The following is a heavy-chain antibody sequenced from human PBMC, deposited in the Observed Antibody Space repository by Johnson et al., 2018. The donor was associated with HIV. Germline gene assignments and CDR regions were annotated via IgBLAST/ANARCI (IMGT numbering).Heavy chain of an antibody. CDR2: ISYDGSNK. J-gene: IGHJ3*02. Sequence: QVQLVESGGGLVQPGRSLRLSCTVSGFTFDDYAMHWVRQAPGKGLEWVAVISYDGSNKYYADSVKGRFTISRDNTKNTLYLQMNSLRAEDTAVYYCTTDWYSSSWYGALDAFDIWGQGTMVTVSS. D-gene: IGHD6-13*01. V-gene: IGHV3-30-3*01. CDR1: GFTFDDYA. CDR3: TTDWYSSSWYGALDAFDI.